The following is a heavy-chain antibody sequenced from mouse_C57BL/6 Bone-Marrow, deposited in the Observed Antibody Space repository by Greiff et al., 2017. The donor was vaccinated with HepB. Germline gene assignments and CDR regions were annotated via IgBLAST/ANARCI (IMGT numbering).Heavy chain of an antibody. Sequence: EVQLMESGGDLVKPGGSLKLSCAASGFTFSSYGMSWVRQTPDKRLEWVATISSGGSYTYYPDSVKGRFTISRDNAKNTLYLQMSSLKSEDTAMYYCARTSGYYYGSSFDYWGQGTTLTVSS. CDR3: ARTSGYYYGSSFDY. CDR2: ISSGGSYT. V-gene: IGHV5-6*01. J-gene: IGHJ2*01. CDR1: GFTFSSYG. D-gene: IGHD1-1*01.